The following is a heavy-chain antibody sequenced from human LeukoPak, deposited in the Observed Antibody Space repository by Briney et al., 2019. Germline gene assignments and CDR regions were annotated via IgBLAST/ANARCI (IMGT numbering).Heavy chain of an antibody. CDR1: GGTFSSYA. D-gene: IGHD1-7*01. V-gene: IGHV1-69*05. Sequence: SVKVSCKASGGTFSSYAISWVRQAPGQGLEWMGRIIPIFGTANYAQKFQGRVTITTDESTSTAYMELSSLRSEDTAVYYCARVAGTNYYYYYMDVWGKGTTVTVSS. CDR2: IIPIFGTA. J-gene: IGHJ6*03. CDR3: ARVAGTNYYYYYMDV.